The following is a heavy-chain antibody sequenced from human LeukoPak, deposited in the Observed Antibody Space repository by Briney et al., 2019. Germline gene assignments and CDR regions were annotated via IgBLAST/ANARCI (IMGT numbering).Heavy chain of an antibody. CDR1: GFTFSSYA. Sequence: PGGSLRLSCAASGFTFSSYAMSWVRQAPGKGLEWVSAISGSGGSTYYADSVKGRFTISRDNSKNTLYLQMNSLRAEDTAVYYCAKDYSGSYYVDRFTCFDYWGQGTLVTVSS. CDR3: AKDYSGSYYVDRFTCFDY. V-gene: IGHV3-23*01. CDR2: ISGSGGST. D-gene: IGHD1-26*01. J-gene: IGHJ4*02.